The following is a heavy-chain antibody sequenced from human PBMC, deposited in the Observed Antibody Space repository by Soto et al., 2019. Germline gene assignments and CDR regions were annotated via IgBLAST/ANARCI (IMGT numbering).Heavy chain of an antibody. CDR2: IKSKTDGGTT. J-gene: IGHJ4*02. Sequence: GGSLRLSCAASGFTFSNAWMSWVRQAPGKGLEWVGRIKSKTDGGTTDYAAPVKGRFTISRDDSKNTLYLQMNSLKTEDTAVYYCTTDGPGEKPEHFNKTWYWGQGTLVTVSS. CDR3: TTDGPGEKPEHFNKTWY. CDR1: GFTFSNAW. V-gene: IGHV3-15*01. D-gene: IGHD7-27*01.